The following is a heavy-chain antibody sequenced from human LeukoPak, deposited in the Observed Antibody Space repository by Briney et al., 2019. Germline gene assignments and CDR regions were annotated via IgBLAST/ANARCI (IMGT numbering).Heavy chain of an antibody. CDR3: ASRSLPDYYDSSGDYYFDY. J-gene: IGHJ4*02. Sequence: SVKVSCKASGGTFGSYAISWVRQAPGQGLEWMGGIIPIFGTANYAQKFQGRVTITTDESTSTAYMELSSLRSEDTAVYYCASRSLPDYYDSSGDYYFDYWGQGTLVTVSS. CDR2: IIPIFGTA. CDR1: GGTFGSYA. D-gene: IGHD3-22*01. V-gene: IGHV1-69*05.